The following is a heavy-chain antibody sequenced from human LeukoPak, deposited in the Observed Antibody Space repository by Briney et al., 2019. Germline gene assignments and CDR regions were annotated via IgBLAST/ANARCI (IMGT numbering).Heavy chain of an antibody. CDR3: ARGHNWGTACYFDF. J-gene: IGHJ4*02. CDR2: ISFSGDNT. V-gene: IGHV3-23*01. CDR1: GFTFRDSA. Sequence: QPGGSLRLSCAASGFTFRDSAMTWVRQAPGKGLEWVSLISFSGDNTYYRDSVKGRFTVSRDNAKNSLYLQMNSLRAEDTALYYCARGHNWGTACYFDFWGQGSLVTVSS. D-gene: IGHD7-27*01.